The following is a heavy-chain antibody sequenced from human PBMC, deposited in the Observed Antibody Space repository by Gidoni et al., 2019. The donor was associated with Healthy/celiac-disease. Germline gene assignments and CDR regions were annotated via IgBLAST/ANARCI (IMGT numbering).Heavy chain of an antibody. CDR3: AKGGYSYGYELDY. Sequence: EVQLVESGGGLVQPGGSLILSCAASGFTFSSYSMNWVRQAPGKGLEWVSYISSSSSTIYYADSVKGRFTISRDNAKNSLYLQMNSLRAEDTAVYYCAKGGYSYGYELDYWGQGTLVTVSS. D-gene: IGHD5-18*01. CDR2: ISSSSSTI. V-gene: IGHV3-48*04. J-gene: IGHJ4*02. CDR1: GFTFSSYS.